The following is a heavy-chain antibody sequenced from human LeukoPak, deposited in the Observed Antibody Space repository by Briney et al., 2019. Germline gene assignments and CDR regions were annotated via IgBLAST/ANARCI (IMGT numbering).Heavy chain of an antibody. CDR1: GGSFSGYY. V-gene: IGHV4-34*01. D-gene: IGHD4-11*01. J-gene: IGHJ4*02. CDR3: ARATTTYYFDS. CDR2: INHSGST. Sequence: SETLSLTCAVYGGSFSGYYWSWIRQPPGKGLEWIGEINHSGSTNYNPSLKSRVTISVDTSKNQFSLKLTSLTAADTAVYYCARATTTYYFDSWGQGILVTVSS.